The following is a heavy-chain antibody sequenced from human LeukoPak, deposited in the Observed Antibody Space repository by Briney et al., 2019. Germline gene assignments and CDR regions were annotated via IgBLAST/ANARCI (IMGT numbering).Heavy chain of an antibody. CDR2: IRYDGSKK. V-gene: IGHV3-30*02. CDR3: AKDPREYSSGWYWGYYFDY. CDR1: GFTFSSYG. D-gene: IGHD6-19*01. J-gene: IGHJ4*02. Sequence: PGGSLRLSCAASGFTFSSYGMHWVRQAPGKGLEWVAFIRYDGSKKYYADSVKGRFTIPRDNSKNTLYLQMNSLRAEDTAVYYCAKDPREYSSGWYWGYYFDYWGQGTLVTVSS.